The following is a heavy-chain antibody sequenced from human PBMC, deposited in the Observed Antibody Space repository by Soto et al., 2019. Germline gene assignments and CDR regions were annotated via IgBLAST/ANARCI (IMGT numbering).Heavy chain of an antibody. V-gene: IGHV3-21*01. D-gene: IGHD3-22*01. J-gene: IGHJ4*02. CDR2: ISSSSRYI. Sequence: GGSLRLSCAASGFTFSSYSMNWVRQAPGKGLGWVSSISSSSRYIYYADSVKGRFTISRDNAKNSLYLQMNSLRAGDTAVYYCARKSYSGDSGFYDYWGQGALVTVSS. CDR3: ARKSYSGDSGFYDY. CDR1: GFTFSSYS.